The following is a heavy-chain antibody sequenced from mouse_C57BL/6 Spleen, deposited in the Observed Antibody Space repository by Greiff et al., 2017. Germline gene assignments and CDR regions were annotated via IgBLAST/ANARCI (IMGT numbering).Heavy chain of an antibody. CDR1: GFSLTSYG. D-gene: IGHD1-1*01. Sequence: VMLVESGPGLVQPSQSLSITCTVSGFSLTSYGVHWVRQSPGKGLEWLGVIWSGGSTDYNAAFISRLSISKDNSKSQVFFKMNSLQADDTAIYYGARNYYGSSFWYFDVWGTGTTVTVSS. V-gene: IGHV2-2*01. J-gene: IGHJ1*03. CDR3: ARNYYGSSFWYFDV. CDR2: IWSGGST.